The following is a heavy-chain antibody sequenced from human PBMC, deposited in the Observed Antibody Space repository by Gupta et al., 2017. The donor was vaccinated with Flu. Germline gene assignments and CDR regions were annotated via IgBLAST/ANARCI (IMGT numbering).Heavy chain of an antibody. D-gene: IGHD3-3*01. CDR3: TKEAYGYYHMDA. CDR1: GFLFNYNS. J-gene: IGHJ6*03. Sequence: EVQLLESGGGLVKPGGSLRLSCAASGFLFNYNSFNWVRQAPGKGLEWVSSISSTETYTDYADSVKGRFTISRDNAKNTLYLEMRSLRVEDTAIYYCTKEAYGYYHMDAWGKGTTVTVSS. CDR2: ISSTETYT. V-gene: IGHV3-21*04.